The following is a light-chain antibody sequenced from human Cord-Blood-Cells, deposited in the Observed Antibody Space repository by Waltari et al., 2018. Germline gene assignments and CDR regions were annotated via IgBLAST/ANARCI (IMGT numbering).Light chain of an antibody. Sequence: EIVMTQSPATLSVSPGERATLSCRASQSVSSNLAWYQQKPGQAPRLLIYGASTRATGIPARFSGSGSGTEFTLTISSLQSEDFAVYYCQQYNNWGTFGQGTKVENK. CDR1: QSVSSN. J-gene: IGKJ1*01. CDR2: GAS. CDR3: QQYNNWGT. V-gene: IGKV3-15*01.